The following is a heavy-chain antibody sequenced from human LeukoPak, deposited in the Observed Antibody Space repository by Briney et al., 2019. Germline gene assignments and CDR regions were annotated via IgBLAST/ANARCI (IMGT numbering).Heavy chain of an antibody. CDR1: GFTFNNYG. J-gene: IGHJ4*02. V-gene: IGHV3-30*18. D-gene: IGHD2-2*01. CDR2: ISYDGRNI. CDR3: AKGPLRGTAAAIDY. Sequence: GGSLRLSCAASGFTFNNYGMHWVRQAPGKGLEWLAVISYDGRNIHYPDSVKGRFTISRDISTDTLWLQMDSLRAEDTAVYYCAKGPLRGTAAAIDYWGQGTLVTVSS.